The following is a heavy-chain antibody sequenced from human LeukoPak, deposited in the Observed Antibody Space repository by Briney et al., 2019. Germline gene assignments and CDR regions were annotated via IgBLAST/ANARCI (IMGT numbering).Heavy chain of an antibody. Sequence: SETLSHTCTVSGGSISSSSYYWGWIRQPPGKGLEWIGSIYYSGSTYYNPSLKSRVTISVDTSKNQFCLKLSSVTAADTAVYYCARGGGWSPYYFDYWGQGTLVTVSS. CDR2: IYYSGST. V-gene: IGHV4-39*07. D-gene: IGHD6-19*01. CDR1: GGSISSSSYY. CDR3: ARGGGWSPYYFDY. J-gene: IGHJ4*02.